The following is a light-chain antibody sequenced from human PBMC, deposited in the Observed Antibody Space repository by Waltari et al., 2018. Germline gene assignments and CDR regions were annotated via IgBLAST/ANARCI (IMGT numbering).Light chain of an antibody. J-gene: IGLJ2*01. CDR3: QAWDSSTARVV. CDR1: KLGDKY. Sequence: SYELTQPPSVSVSPGQTASITCSVDKLGDKYACWYQQKPGQSPVLVIYQDSKRPSGIPERFSGSNSGNTATLTISGTQAMDEADYYCQAWDSSTARVVFGGGTKLTVL. V-gene: IGLV3-1*01. CDR2: QDS.